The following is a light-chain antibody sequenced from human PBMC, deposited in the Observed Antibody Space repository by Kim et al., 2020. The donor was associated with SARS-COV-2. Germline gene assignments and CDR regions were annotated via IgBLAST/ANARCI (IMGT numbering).Light chain of an antibody. V-gene: IGKV3-20*01. Sequence: EIVLTQSLGTLSLSPGERATLSCRASQSVKNNYLAWYQQKPGQTPRLLIYGASSRASGIPDRVSGSASGTDFTLTISRLEPEDFAVYYCQQYGRAPRTFGQGTKVDIK. CDR3: QQYGRAPRT. CDR1: QSVKNNY. J-gene: IGKJ1*01. CDR2: GAS.